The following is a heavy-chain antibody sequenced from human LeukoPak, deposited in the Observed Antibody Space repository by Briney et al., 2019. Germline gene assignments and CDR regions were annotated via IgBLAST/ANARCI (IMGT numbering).Heavy chain of an antibody. CDR2: ISASDDST. J-gene: IGHJ4*02. CDR1: GFTFSNYA. V-gene: IGHV3-23*01. D-gene: IGHD6-13*01. Sequence: GGSLRLSCAASGFTFSNYAMNWVRQAPGKGLDWVSTISASDDSTYFADSVKGRFTISRDNSKNTLYLRMNSLRAEDTAIYYCAKDRQPSPYSSSWGVFDYWGQGSLVTVSS. CDR3: AKDRQPSPYSSSWGVFDY.